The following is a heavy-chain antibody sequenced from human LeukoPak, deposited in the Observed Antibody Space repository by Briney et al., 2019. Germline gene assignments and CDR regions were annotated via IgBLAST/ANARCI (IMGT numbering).Heavy chain of an antibody. J-gene: IGHJ4*02. V-gene: IGHV4-34*01. Sequence: SETLSLTCAVYGGSFSGYYWSWIRQPPGKGLEWIGEINHSGSTNYNPSLKSRVTISVDTSKNQFSLKLSSVTAADTAVYYCARAPRRGFDYWGQGTLVTVSS. D-gene: IGHD3-10*01. CDR1: GGSFSGYY. CDR2: INHSGST. CDR3: ARAPRRGFDY.